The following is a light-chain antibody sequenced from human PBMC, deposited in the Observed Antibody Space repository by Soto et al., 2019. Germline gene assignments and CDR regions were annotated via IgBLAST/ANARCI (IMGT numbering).Light chain of an antibody. J-gene: IGKJ2*01. CDR1: QSVSRY. V-gene: IGKV3-15*01. CDR3: QQYGDWPPEN. Sequence: EVVLTQSPATLSVSPGDSATLSCMARQSVSRYLALYQQKPGHAPSLLIYVASTRATRVPARFIGSGSATEFPLSIRSLQSEEVAVYYCQQYGDWPPENFGQGNKLQI. CDR2: VAS.